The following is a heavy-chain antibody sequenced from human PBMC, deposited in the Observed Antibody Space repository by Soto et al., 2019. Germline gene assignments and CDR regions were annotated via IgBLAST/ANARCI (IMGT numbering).Heavy chain of an antibody. CDR1: GFIFSDFY. D-gene: IGHD3-22*01. Sequence: QMQLVESGGGLVKPGGSLRLSCAASGFIFSDFYMSWIRQAPGKGLEWVSYISVTSSYTNYADSVKGRFTIARDNAKILMYLKMNSLRAEDMAVYYCASSSSGDNYCDFDYWGQGTLVTVSS. CDR3: ASSSSGDNYCDFDY. J-gene: IGHJ4*02. CDR2: ISVTSSYT. V-gene: IGHV3-11*06.